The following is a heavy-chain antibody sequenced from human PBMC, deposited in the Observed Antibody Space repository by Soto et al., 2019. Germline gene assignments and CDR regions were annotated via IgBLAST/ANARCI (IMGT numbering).Heavy chain of an antibody. CDR1: GFTFTGYY. Sequence: ASVKVSCKASGFTFTGYYMHWVRQAPGQGLEWIGWINPNSGVANYAQKFHDWVTITRDTSITTAYMELSGLKYDDTAVYFCAKDDAGHPDFWGQGTLVTVSS. D-gene: IGHD6-13*01. J-gene: IGHJ4*02. CDR2: INPNSGVA. V-gene: IGHV1-2*04. CDR3: AKDDAGHPDF.